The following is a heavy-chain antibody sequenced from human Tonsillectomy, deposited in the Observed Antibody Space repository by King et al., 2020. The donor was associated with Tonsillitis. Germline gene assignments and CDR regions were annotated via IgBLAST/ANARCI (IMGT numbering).Heavy chain of an antibody. V-gene: IGHV2-26*01. CDR2: ITSNDEK. D-gene: IGHD5-24*01. CDR3: ARIGSNFYYYMDV. J-gene: IGHJ6*03. CDR1: GFSLSSARMG. Sequence: VTLKESGPVLMTPTETLTLTCTVSGFSLSSARMGVSWIRQPPGKALEWLGDITSNDEKSYSTPLKSRLSISKDTSKSQVVLNLANLGPDDTGTYYCARIGSNFYYYMDVWGKGTTVAVSS.